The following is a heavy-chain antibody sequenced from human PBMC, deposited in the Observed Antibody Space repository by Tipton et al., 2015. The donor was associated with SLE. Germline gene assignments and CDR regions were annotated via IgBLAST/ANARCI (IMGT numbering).Heavy chain of an antibody. V-gene: IGHV1-46*01. J-gene: IGHJ6*02. CDR3: ARDRIGNTLYGMDV. Sequence: PRDGSTTYAQKFQGRVHMTSDTSTSTLFMDLSSLTSEDTAVYYRARDRIGNTLYGMDVWGQGTTVTVSS. CDR2: PRDGST. D-gene: IGHD1-7*01.